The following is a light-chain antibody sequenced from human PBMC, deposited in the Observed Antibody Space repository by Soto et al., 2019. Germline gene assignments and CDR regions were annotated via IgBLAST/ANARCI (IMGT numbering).Light chain of an antibody. Sequence: EIVLTQSPGTLSLSPGERATLSCRASRSLDSGQLAWYQQKVGRAPRLLVHDAFIRATGIPDRFSGSGSGTDFTLTISRLEPEDFAVYYCQQYGSSPITFGQGTRLEIK. CDR1: RSLDSGQ. CDR2: DAF. CDR3: QQYGSSPIT. V-gene: IGKV3-20*01. J-gene: IGKJ5*01.